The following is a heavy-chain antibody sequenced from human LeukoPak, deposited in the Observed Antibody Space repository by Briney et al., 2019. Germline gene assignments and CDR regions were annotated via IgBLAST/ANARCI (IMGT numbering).Heavy chain of an antibody. CDR1: GFTFSSYG. Sequence: PGRSLRLSCAASGFTFSSYGMPWVRQAPGKGLEWVAVISYDGSNKYYADSVKGRFTISRDNSKNTLYLQMNSLRAEDTAVYYCASRAPSCSGGSCYGMDVWGQGTTVTVSS. CDR2: ISYDGSNK. V-gene: IGHV3-30*03. D-gene: IGHD2-15*01. CDR3: ASRAPSCSGGSCYGMDV. J-gene: IGHJ6*02.